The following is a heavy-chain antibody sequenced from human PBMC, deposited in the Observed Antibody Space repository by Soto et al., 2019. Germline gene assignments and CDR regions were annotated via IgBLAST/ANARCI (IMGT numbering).Heavy chain of an antibody. D-gene: IGHD6-6*01. CDR1: GFTFSNYG. CDR2: ISYDGSNK. J-gene: IGHJ5*02. CDR3: ANGSAARRGLDWFDP. Sequence: QVQLVESGGGVVQPGRSLRLSCAASGFTFSNYGMHWVRQAPGKGLEWVAVISYDGSNKYYADSVKGRFTISRDNSKNTLYLQMNSLRAEDTAVYYCANGSAARRGLDWFDPWGQGTLVTVSS. V-gene: IGHV3-30*18.